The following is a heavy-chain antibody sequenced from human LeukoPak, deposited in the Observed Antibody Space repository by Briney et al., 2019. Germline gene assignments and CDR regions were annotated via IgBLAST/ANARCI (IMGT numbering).Heavy chain of an antibody. J-gene: IGHJ5*02. D-gene: IGHD3-10*01. CDR1: GGSISSGGYY. V-gene: IGHV4-30-2*01. CDR2: IYHSGST. CDR3: ARDPVPYYYGSGTPS. Sequence: SETLSLTCTVSGGSISSGGYYWSWIRQPPGKGLEWIGYIYHSGSTYYNPSLKSRVTISVDRSKNQFSLKLSSVTAADTAVYYCARDPVPYYYGSGTPSWGQGTLVTVSS.